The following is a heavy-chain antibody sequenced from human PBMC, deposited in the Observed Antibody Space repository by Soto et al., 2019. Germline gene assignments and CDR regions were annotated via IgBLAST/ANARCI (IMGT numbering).Heavy chain of an antibody. Sequence: QLQLQESGSGLVKPSQTLSLTCAVSGGSISSGGYSWSWIRQPPGTGLEWIGYIYHSGSTYYNPSLKSRVTISVDRSKNQFSLKLSSVTAADTAVYYCAREGYSGYDSPGYFDYWGQGTLVTVSS. V-gene: IGHV4-30-2*01. CDR3: AREGYSGYDSPGYFDY. J-gene: IGHJ4*02. CDR2: IYHSGST. D-gene: IGHD5-12*01. CDR1: GGSISSGGYS.